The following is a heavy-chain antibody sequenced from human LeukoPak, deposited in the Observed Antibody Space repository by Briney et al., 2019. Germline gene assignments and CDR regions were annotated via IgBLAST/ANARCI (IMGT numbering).Heavy chain of an antibody. CDR1: GFMFSSYG. J-gene: IGHJ4*02. CDR2: ISVSSTYI. V-gene: IGHV3-21*01. Sequence: PGGSLRLSCAASGFMFSSYGINWVRQAPGKGLEWVSYISVSSTYIHYADSVKGRFTISRDNAENSLYLQMNSLRAEDTAVYYCARGVGSVTAGSYYYFDYWGQGTLVTVSS. CDR3: ARGVGSVTAGSYYYFDY. D-gene: IGHD1-26*01.